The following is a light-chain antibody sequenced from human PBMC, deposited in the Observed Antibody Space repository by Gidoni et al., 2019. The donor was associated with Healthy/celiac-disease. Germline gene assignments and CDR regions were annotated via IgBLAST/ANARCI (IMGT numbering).Light chain of an antibody. CDR3: LQDYNYTYT. CDR1: QGIRIN. V-gene: IGKV1-6*01. Sequence: AIQLTQPPSSLSASVGDKVTLTCRESQGIRINLGWYQQKPGKAPKLLIDAASSLQSGVPARFSGSGSGTDFTLTISSLQPEDFATYYCLQDYNYTYTFGQGTKLEIK. J-gene: IGKJ2*01. CDR2: AAS.